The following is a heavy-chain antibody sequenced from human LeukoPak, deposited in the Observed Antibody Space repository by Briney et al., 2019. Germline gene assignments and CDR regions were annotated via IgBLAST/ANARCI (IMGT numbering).Heavy chain of an antibody. CDR3: AKVEGLYGSSWFDAFDI. CDR2: ISGSGGST. CDR1: GFTFSSYA. D-gene: IGHD6-13*01. V-gene: IGHV3-23*01. J-gene: IGHJ3*02. Sequence: GGSLRLSCAASGFTFSSYAMSWVRQAPGKGLEWVSAISGSGGSTYYADSVKGRFTVSRDNSKNTLYLQMNSLRAEDTAVYYCAKVEGLYGSSWFDAFDIWGQGTMVTVSS.